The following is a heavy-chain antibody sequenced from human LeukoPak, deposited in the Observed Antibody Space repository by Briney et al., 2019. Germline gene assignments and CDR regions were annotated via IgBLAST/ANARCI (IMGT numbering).Heavy chain of an antibody. CDR1: GASMSTYY. D-gene: IGHD3-3*01. CDR3: ATYSNDFWSGQHFFDF. Sequence: SETLSLTCTVSGASMSTYYWSWIRQPPGKGLEWIGYISYSGSTNFNPSLKSRVTISVDTSKNQFSLRLNSVTAADTAVFYCATYSNDFWSGQHFFDFWGQGILVALSS. V-gene: IGHV4-59*01. J-gene: IGHJ4*02. CDR2: ISYSGST.